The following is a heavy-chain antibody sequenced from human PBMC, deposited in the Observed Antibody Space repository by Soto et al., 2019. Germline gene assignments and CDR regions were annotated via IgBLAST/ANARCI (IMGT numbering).Heavy chain of an antibody. CDR1: GCTFIGYA. CDR3: AKGLYCSSTSCYARLLDY. CDR2: ISGSGGST. Sequence: GWSVRLCCAAAGCTFIGYAMSWVRQAPGKGLEWVSAISGSGGSTYYADSVKGRFTISRDNSKNTLYLQMNSLRAEDTAVYYCAKGLYCSSTSCYARLLDYWGQGTLVTVSS. V-gene: IGHV3-23*01. J-gene: IGHJ4*02. D-gene: IGHD2-2*01.